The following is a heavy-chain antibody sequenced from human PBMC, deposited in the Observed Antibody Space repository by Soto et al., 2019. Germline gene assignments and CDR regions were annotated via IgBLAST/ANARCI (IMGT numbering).Heavy chain of an antibody. CDR3: ARGLRGYYGKDV. V-gene: IGHV3-74*03. D-gene: IGHD4-17*01. CDR2: IKGEASSI. J-gene: IGHJ6*02. CDR1: GFTFSDYW. Sequence: EVQLVESGGGLVQPGGSLRLSCAASGFTFSDYWMHWVRQAPGKGLVWVSRIKGEASSIAYADSVRGRFTISRDNAKNTLYLQTNSLRAEDTAVYYCARGLRGYYGKDVWGQGTTVTVSS.